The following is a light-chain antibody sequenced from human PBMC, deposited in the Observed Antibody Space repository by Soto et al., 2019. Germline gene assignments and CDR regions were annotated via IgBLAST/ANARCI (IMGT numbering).Light chain of an antibody. J-gene: IGKJ4*01. CDR1: QNVRTF. Sequence: DIILTQSPDTLSLSPGERATLSCRASQNVRTFLAWYQQKPGQAPRLLISDASYRATGVPPRFSGSGSGTDFTLTINSLETEEFAVYDGLQRSDWPLTFGGGSKVEI. CDR3: LQRSDWPLT. CDR2: DAS. V-gene: IGKV3-11*01.